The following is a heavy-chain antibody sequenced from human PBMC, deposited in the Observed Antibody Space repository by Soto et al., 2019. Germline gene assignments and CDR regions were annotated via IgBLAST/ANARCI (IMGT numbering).Heavy chain of an antibody. Sequence: PGGSLRLSCAASGFTFSSYAMSWVRQAPGKGLEWVSVISGSGGSTYYADSVKGRFTISRDNSKNTLYLQMSSLRADDTAVYYCAKQLRAHYGMDVWGQGTTVTVSS. D-gene: IGHD1-26*01. CDR1: GFTFSSYA. J-gene: IGHJ6*02. CDR2: ISGSGGST. CDR3: AKQLRAHYGMDV. V-gene: IGHV3-23*01.